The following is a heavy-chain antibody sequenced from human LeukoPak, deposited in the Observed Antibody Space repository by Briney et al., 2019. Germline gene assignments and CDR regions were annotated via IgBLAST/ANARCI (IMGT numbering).Heavy chain of an antibody. J-gene: IGHJ4*02. CDR2: IYSGGST. CDR3: ARGLFDGFDY. V-gene: IGHV3-53*01. D-gene: IGHD3-10*02. CDR1: GFTVSSNY. Sequence: GGSLRLSCAASGFTVSSNYMSWVRQAPGKGLEWVLVIYSGGSTYYADSVKGRFTISRDNSKNTLYLQMNSPRAEDTAVFYCARGLFDGFDYWGQGTLVTVSS.